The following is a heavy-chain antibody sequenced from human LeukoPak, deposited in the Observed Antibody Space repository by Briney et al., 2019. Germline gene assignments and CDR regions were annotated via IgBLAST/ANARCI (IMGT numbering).Heavy chain of an antibody. V-gene: IGHV4-38-2*01. CDR3: ARITGSYYYYYMDV. CDR1: GYSISSGDY. Sequence: SETLSLTCAVSGYSISSGDYWGWIRQPPGKGLEWIGNIYHSGSTFYNPSLKSRVTISVHTSKNQLSLKLSSVTAADTAVYYCARITGSYYYYYMDVWGKGTTVTVSS. J-gene: IGHJ6*03. D-gene: IGHD3-10*01. CDR2: IYHSGST.